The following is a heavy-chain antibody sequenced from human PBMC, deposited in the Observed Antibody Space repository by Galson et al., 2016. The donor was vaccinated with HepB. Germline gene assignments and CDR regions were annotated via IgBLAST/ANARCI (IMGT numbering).Heavy chain of an antibody. CDR2: ITWNSGAI. CDR1: GFTFGDYA. V-gene: IGHV3-9*01. D-gene: IGHD2-8*01. CDR3: AKDRVSFYYYGMDV. J-gene: IGHJ6*02. Sequence: SLRLSCAASGFTFGDYAMHWVRQAPGKGLEWVSGITWNSGAIAYADSVKGRFIISRDNARNSLYLQMNNLRTEDTALYYCAKDRVSFYYYGMDVWGQGTTVTVSS.